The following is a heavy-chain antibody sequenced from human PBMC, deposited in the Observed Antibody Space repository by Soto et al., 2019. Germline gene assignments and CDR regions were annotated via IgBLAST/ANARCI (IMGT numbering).Heavy chain of an antibody. CDR1: GFTFSSYS. Sequence: EVQLVESGGGLVKPGGSLRLSCAASGFTFSSYSMNWVRQAPGKGLEWFSSISRSSSYIYYADSVKGRFTISRDNAKNSLYLQMNSLRAEDTAVYYCADSGSGNPHDAFDIWGQGTMVTVSS. D-gene: IGHD3-10*01. V-gene: IGHV3-21*01. J-gene: IGHJ3*02. CDR2: ISRSSSYI. CDR3: ADSGSGNPHDAFDI.